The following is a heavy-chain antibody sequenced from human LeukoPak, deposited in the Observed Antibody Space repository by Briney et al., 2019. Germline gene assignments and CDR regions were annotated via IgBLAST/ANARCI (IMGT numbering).Heavy chain of an antibody. Sequence: PGGSLRLSCAASGFTFSSYAMSWVRQAPGKGLEWVSAISGSGGSTYYADSVKGRFTISRDNSKNTLYLQMNSLRAEDTAVYYCAKARGNIVVVPADVWGQGTTVTVSS. CDR3: AKARGNIVVVPADV. J-gene: IGHJ6*02. CDR2: ISGSGGST. D-gene: IGHD2-2*01. CDR1: GFTFSSYA. V-gene: IGHV3-23*01.